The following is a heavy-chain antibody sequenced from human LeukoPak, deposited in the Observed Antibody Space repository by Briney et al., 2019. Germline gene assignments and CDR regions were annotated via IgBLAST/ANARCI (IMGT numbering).Heavy chain of an antibody. CDR2: IKQDGSEK. Sequence: GGSLRLSCAASGSTFSTYYMSWVRQAPGKGLEWVANIKQDGSEKHYVDSVKGRFTISRDNAENSLHLQMNSLSPEDTAVYYCARGASDEYFDYWGQGTLVTVSS. V-gene: IGHV3-7*01. CDR1: GSTFSTYY. CDR3: ARGASDEYFDY. J-gene: IGHJ4*02.